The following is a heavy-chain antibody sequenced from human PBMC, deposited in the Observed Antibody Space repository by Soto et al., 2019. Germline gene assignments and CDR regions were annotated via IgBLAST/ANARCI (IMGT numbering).Heavy chain of an antibody. Sequence: GESLKISGKGSGYSFTTYCIGWVRQMPGKGLEWMGIIYPSDSDTRYSPSFQGQVTTSADNSISTPYLQWSSLKASDTAMYYWATGGAHIFVSLAYGGQETQVTFS. CDR1: GYSFTTYC. D-gene: IGHD3-3*02. V-gene: IGHV5-51*01. CDR3: ATGGAHIFVSLAY. CDR2: IYPSDSDT. J-gene: IGHJ4*02.